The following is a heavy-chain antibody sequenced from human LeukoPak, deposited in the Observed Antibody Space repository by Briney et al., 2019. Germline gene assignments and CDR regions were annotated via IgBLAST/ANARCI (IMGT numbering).Heavy chain of an antibody. J-gene: IGHJ4*02. Sequence: GSLRLSCAASGFTFSNYWMNWVRQAPGKGLEWIGYIYYSGSTNYNPSLKSRVTISVDTSKNHFSLKLSSMTAADTAVYYCARGEPAFSSGWYTYYFDYWGQGTLVTVSS. V-gene: IGHV4-59*01. D-gene: IGHD6-19*01. CDR1: GFTFSNYW. CDR3: ARGEPAFSSGWYTYYFDY. CDR2: IYYSGST.